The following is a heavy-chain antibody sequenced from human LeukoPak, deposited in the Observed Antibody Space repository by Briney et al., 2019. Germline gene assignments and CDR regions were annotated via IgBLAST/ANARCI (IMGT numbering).Heavy chain of an antibody. CDR3: ARDATIAAAGTGGEYNWFDP. CDR2: ISDSGGST. CDR1: GFPFSSYA. D-gene: IGHD6-13*01. Sequence: PGGSLRLSCSASGFPFSSYAMHWVRQAPGKGLEYVPAISDSGGSTYYADSVKGRFTISRDNAKNSLYLQMNSLRAEDTAVYYCARDATIAAAGTGGEYNWFDPWGQGTLVTVSS. V-gene: IGHV3-64*04. J-gene: IGHJ5*02.